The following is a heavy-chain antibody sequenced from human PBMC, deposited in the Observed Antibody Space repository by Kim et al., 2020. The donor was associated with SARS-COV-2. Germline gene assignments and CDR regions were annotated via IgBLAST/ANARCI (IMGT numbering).Heavy chain of an antibody. D-gene: IGHD6-13*01. CDR2: INPIDGSS. V-gene: IGHV1-46*01. Sequence: ASVKVSCKASGYMFTNYYMHWVRQAPGQGLEWMGAINPIDGSSSYSQKLQGRVTMTRDTSTNTVYMELSSLRSEDTAVYYCARDLGGGGGPAASDYWGQGTLVTVSS. CDR3: ARDLGGGGGPAASDY. CDR1: GYMFTNYY. J-gene: IGHJ4*02.